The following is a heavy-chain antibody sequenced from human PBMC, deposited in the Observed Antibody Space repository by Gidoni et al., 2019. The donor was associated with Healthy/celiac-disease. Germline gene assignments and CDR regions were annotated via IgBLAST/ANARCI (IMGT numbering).Heavy chain of an antibody. D-gene: IGHD3-10*01. V-gene: IGHV3-9*01. CDR3: AKDLNRTYYYGSGTPGDY. Sequence: EVQLVESGGGLVQPGRSLSPPCAASGFPFDDYAIHWVRQAPGKGLEWVSGISWNSGSIGYADSVKGRFTISRDNAKNSLYLQMNSLRAEDTALYYCAKDLNRTYYYGSGTPGDYWGQGTLVTVSS. CDR2: ISWNSGSI. CDR1: GFPFDDYA. J-gene: IGHJ4*02.